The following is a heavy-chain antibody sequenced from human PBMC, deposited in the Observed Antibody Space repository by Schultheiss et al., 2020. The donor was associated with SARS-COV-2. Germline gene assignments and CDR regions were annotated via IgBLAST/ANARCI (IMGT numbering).Heavy chain of an antibody. CDR2: IYHSGST. V-gene: IGHV4-59*08. Sequence: SETLSLTCTVSGGSISSYYWSWIRQPPGKGLEWIGEIYHSGSTYYNPSLKSRVTISVDTSKNQFSLKLSSVTAADTAVYYCARVPSADDSSGYCVDYWGQGTLVTVSS. J-gene: IGHJ4*02. D-gene: IGHD3-22*01. CDR1: GGSISSYY. CDR3: ARVPSADDSSGYCVDY.